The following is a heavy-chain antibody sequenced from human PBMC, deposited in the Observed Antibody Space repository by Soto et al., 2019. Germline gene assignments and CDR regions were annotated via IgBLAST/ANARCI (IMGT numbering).Heavy chain of an antibody. CDR1: GYTFTSYG. J-gene: IGHJ4*02. CDR3: ARQKLGQGMGGGTRGNY. Sequence: ASVKFSCKASGYTFTSYGISWVRQAPGQGLEWMGWISAYNGNTNYAQKLQGRVTMTTDTSTSTAYMELRSLRSDDTAVYYCARQKLGQGMGGGTRGNYWGQGTLVTVSS. V-gene: IGHV1-18*01. D-gene: IGHD7-27*01. CDR2: ISAYNGNT.